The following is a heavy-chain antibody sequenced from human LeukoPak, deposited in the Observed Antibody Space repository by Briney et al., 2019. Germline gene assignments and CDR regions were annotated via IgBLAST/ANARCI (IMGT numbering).Heavy chain of an antibody. Sequence: APVKVSCKASGYSFTKYGFSWVRQAPGQGLEWMGWISANTGNANYAQNLQGRVTLTTDTSTTTAYMELKSLRSDDTAVYYCVRDEFGAQAWFDFWGQGTPVTVSS. CDR1: GYSFTKYG. D-gene: IGHD3-10*01. CDR2: ISANTGNA. CDR3: VRDEFGAQAWFDF. V-gene: IGHV1-18*01. J-gene: IGHJ5*01.